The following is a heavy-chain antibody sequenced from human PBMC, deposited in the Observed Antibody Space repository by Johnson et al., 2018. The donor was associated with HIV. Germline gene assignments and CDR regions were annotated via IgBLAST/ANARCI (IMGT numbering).Heavy chain of an antibody. CDR2: ISGSGGST. CDR1: GFTFSSYG. J-gene: IGHJ3*02. CDR3: AKDKLGSSSFAFGI. Sequence: VQLVESGGGVVQPGRSLRLSCAASGFTFSSYGMHWVRQAPGKGLEWVSAISGSGGSTYYADSVKGRFTISRDNSKNTLYLQMNSLRAEDTALYYCAKDKLGSSSFAFGIWGQGTLVTVSS. D-gene: IGHD6-13*01. V-gene: IGHV3-23*04.